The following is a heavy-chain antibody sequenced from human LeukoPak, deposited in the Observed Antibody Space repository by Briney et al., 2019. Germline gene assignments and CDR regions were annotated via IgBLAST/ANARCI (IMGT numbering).Heavy chain of an antibody. CDR3: ATDSSPDY. CDR1: GFTFSTYG. J-gene: IGHJ4*02. Sequence: GGSLRLSCAASGFTFSTYGMHWVRQAPGKGLEWVTFIRYDGSNKYYADSVKGRFTISRDNSRNTLYLQMNSLRAEDTALYYCATDSSPDYWGQGTQVTVSS. V-gene: IGHV3-30*02. D-gene: IGHD6-13*01. CDR2: IRYDGSNK.